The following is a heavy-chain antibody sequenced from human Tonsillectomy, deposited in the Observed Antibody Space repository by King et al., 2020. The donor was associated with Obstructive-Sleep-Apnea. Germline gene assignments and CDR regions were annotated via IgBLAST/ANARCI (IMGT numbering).Heavy chain of an antibody. CDR2: IYYSGST. J-gene: IGHJ6*02. CDR3: ARVRGPAYYDFWSGDYYYYGMDV. D-gene: IGHD3-3*01. V-gene: IGHV4-39*07. Sequence: LPLQESGPGLVKPSETLSLTCTVSGGSISSSSYYWGWIRQPPGKGLEWIGSIYYSGSTYYNPSLKSRVTISVDTSKNQFSLKLSSVTAADTAVYYCARVRGPAYYDFWSGDYYYYGMDVWGQGTTVTVSS. CDR1: GGSISSSSYY.